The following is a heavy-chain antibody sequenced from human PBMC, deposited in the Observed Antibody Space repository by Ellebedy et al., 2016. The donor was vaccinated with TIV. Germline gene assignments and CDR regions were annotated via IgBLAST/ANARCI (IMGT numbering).Heavy chain of an antibody. CDR1: GFTFSSYG. CDR3: ARGPYYDFWSGYYQRTSYFDY. CDR2: IWYDGSNK. Sequence: GESLKISCAASGFTFSSYGMHWVRQAPGKGLEWVAVIWYDGSNKYYADSVKGRFTISRDNSKNTLYLQMNSLRAEDTAVYYCARGPYYDFWSGYYQRTSYFDYWGQGTLVTVSS. V-gene: IGHV3-33*01. D-gene: IGHD3-3*01. J-gene: IGHJ4*02.